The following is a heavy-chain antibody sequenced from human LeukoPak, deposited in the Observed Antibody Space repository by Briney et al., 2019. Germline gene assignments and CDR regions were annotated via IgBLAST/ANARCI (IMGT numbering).Heavy chain of an antibody. CDR3: ARDREYYDYVWGLPDGMDV. CDR1: GYSISSGYS. J-gene: IGHJ6*02. D-gene: IGHD3-16*01. Sequence: SETLSLTCTVSGYSISSGYSWGWIRQPPPKGLSWIGTIYHSGSTYYNPSLKSRVTISVDTSKNQFSLKLSSVTAADTAVYYCARDREYYDYVWGLPDGMDVWGQGTTVTVSS. V-gene: IGHV4-38-2*02. CDR2: IYHSGST.